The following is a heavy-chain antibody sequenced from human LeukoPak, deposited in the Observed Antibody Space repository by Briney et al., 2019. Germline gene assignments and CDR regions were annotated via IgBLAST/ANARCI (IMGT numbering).Heavy chain of an antibody. J-gene: IGHJ4*02. V-gene: IGHV1-69*05. D-gene: IGHD4-17*01. CDR2: IIPIFGTA. CDR1: GGTFSSYA. Sequence: ASVKVSCKASGGTFSSYAISWVRQAPGQGLEWMGGIIPIFGTANYAQKFQGRVTITRDTSASTAYMELSSLRSEDTAVYYCARDLQSPYGDYVGYWGQGTLVTVSS. CDR3: ARDLQSPYGDYVGY.